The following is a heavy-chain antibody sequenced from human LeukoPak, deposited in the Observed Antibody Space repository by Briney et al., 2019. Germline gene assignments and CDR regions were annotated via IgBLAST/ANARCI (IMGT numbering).Heavy chain of an antibody. CDR3: ARDDGDYAYYFDS. Sequence: SETLSLTCTVSTGSITSGGYSWNWIRQAPGKGLEWIGYIHHNGNTYSNPSLKSRVTRSLDTSKNQFSLKLSSVTAADTAIYYCARDDGDYAYYFDSWGQGALITVSS. CDR2: IHHNGNT. J-gene: IGHJ4*02. CDR1: TGSITSGGYS. V-gene: IGHV4-30-2*01. D-gene: IGHD4-17*01.